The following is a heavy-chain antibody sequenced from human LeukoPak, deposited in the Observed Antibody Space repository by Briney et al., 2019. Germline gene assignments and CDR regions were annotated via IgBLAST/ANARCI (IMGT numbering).Heavy chain of an antibody. CDR2: ISSSSSYI. D-gene: IGHD3-10*01. V-gene: IGHV3-21*01. J-gene: IGHJ4*02. CDR1: GFTFSSYS. Sequence: PGGSLRLSCAASGFTFSSYSMNWVRQAPGKGLEWVSSISSSSSYIYYADSVKGRFTISRDNAKNSLYLQMNSLRAEDTAVYYCARDGGFGELTNLDYWGQGTLVTVSS. CDR3: ARDGGFGELTNLDY.